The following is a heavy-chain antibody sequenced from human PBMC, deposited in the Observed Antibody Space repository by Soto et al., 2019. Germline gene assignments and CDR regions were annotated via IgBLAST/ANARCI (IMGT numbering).Heavy chain of an antibody. CDR3: ASPTERALCVDS. CDR2: ISYSGTT. J-gene: IGHJ4*02. CDR1: GGSISSSNYY. Sequence: QLQLQESGPGLVKPSETLSLTCTVSGGSISSSNYYWGWIRQPPGKGLDWIGSISYSGTTYYNPSLKSRVTISVDTSKHQFSLKLSSVTAADTAVYYCASPTERALCVDSWGQGTLVTVSS. V-gene: IGHV4-39*01. D-gene: IGHD1-26*01.